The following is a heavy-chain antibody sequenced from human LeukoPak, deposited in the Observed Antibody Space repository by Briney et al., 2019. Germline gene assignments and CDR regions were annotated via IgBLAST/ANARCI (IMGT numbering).Heavy chain of an antibody. J-gene: IGHJ4*02. Sequence: AGGSLRLSCAASGFTFSTYAMHWVRQAPGKGLEYVSAITTNGGSTYYANSVKGRFTISRDNSKNTLYLQMGSLRAEDMAVYYCARGYVLLDYRGQGTLVTVSS. D-gene: IGHD2/OR15-2a*01. V-gene: IGHV3-64*01. CDR1: GFTFSTYA. CDR2: ITTNGGST. CDR3: ARGYVLLDY.